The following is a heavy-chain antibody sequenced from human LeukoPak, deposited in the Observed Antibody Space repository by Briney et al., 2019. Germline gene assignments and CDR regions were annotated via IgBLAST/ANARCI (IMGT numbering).Heavy chain of an antibody. Sequence: EASVKVSCKASGGTFSSYAISWVRQAPGQGLEWMGWISAYNGNTNYAQKLQGRVTMTTDTSTSTAYMELRSLRSDDTAVYYCARVTTLRYSSGWSQARGYFDYWGQGTLVTVSS. CDR3: ARVTTLRYSSGWSQARGYFDY. V-gene: IGHV1-18*01. CDR1: GGTFSSYA. J-gene: IGHJ4*02. CDR2: ISAYNGNT. D-gene: IGHD6-19*01.